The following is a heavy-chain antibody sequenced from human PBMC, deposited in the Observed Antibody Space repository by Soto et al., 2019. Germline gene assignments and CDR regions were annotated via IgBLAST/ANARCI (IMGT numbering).Heavy chain of an antibody. CDR3: ARERRYCSRGTCYSKPPEYYFYMDV. V-gene: IGHV3-7*01. CDR1: GFTFSGYW. J-gene: IGHJ6*03. CDR2: INHDGSET. Sequence: ESGGGLVQPGGSLRLSCAASGFTFSGYWMSWVRQAPGKGLEWVANINHDGSETHSVDSEKGRFTISRDNAKNSLDLQMISLSGEDTAVYYCARERRYCSRGTCYSKPPEYYFYMDVWGKGPTVSVSS. D-gene: IGHD2-15*01.